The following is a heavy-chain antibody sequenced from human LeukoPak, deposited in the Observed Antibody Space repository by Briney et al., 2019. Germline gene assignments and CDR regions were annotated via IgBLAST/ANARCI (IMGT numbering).Heavy chain of an antibody. CDR1: GFTFSSYA. CDR3: ARVGATSYY. CDR2: ISGSGANT. Sequence: PGGSLRLSCAASGFTFSSYAMTWVRQAPGKGLEWVSTISGSGANTYYADSVKGRFTISRDNSKNTLSLQMNSLRAEDTAVYYCARVGATSYYWGQGSLVTVSS. J-gene: IGHJ4*02. D-gene: IGHD1-26*01. V-gene: IGHV3-23*01.